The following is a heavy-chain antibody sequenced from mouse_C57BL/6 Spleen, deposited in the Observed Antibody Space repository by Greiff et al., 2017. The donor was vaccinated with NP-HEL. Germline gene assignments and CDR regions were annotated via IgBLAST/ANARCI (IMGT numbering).Heavy chain of an antibody. CDR3: ARLLMNFDY. D-gene: IGHD2-1*01. CDR2: INPSNGRT. V-gene: IGHV1S81*02. Sequence: QVQLQQPGAELVNPGASVNLSCKASGYTLTSYWMHWVKQRPGQGLEWIGEINPSNGRTNYNEKFKSKATLTVDKSSSTAYRQLSSPTSEDSAVYYCARLLMNFDYWGQGTTLIVSS. CDR1: GYTLTSYW. J-gene: IGHJ2*01.